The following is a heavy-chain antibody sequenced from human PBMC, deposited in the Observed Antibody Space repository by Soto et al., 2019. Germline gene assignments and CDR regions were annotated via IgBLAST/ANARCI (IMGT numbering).Heavy chain of an antibody. V-gene: IGHV3-23*01. D-gene: IGHD3-10*01. Sequence: PGGSLRLSCAASGFTFSSYAMSWVRQAPGKGLEWVSAISGSGGSTYYADSVKGRFTISRDNSKNTLYLQMNSLRAEDTAVYYCAKHSSITMVRGVIFRPDYYYYYMDVWGKGTTVTVSS. J-gene: IGHJ6*03. CDR1: GFTFSSYA. CDR3: AKHSSITMVRGVIFRPDYYYYYMDV. CDR2: ISGSGGST.